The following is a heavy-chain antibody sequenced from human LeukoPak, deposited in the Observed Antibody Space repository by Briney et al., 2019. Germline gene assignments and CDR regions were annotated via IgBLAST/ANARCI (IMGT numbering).Heavy chain of an antibody. Sequence: SETLSLTCTVSGGSISTYYWTWIRQRPGKGLEWLGYIYYNGNTNYNPSLPSRVTISLNTSKNQFSLNLTSVTAADTAVYYCARLKAEMITIRPYYHYYLDVCGKGTTVTVSS. CDR2: IYYNGNT. CDR1: GGSISTYY. V-gene: IGHV4-59*01. CDR3: ARLKAEMITIRPYYHYYLDV. J-gene: IGHJ6*03. D-gene: IGHD5-24*01.